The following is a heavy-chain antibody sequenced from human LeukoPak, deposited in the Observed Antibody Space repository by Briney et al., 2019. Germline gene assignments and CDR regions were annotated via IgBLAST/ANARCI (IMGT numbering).Heavy chain of an antibody. CDR3: ATDPYSRGWSGGDYFDQ. CDR1: GFTFDKYA. D-gene: IGHD6-19*01. CDR2: VGAGGGAP. J-gene: IGHJ4*02. V-gene: IGHV3-23*01. Sequence: PGGSLRLSCAASGFTFDKYAVSWVRQAPGKGLEWVSSVGAGGGAPYYSDSVKGRFSISRDNSKSTLYLQMTGLTDEDTAIYYCATDPYSRGWSGGDYFDQWGRGTLVTVSS.